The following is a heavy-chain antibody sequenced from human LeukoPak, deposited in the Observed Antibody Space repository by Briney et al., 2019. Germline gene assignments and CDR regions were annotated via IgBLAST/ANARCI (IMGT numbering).Heavy chain of an antibody. J-gene: IGHJ4*02. CDR3: ARAALSAAGAFDY. CDR1: GFTFSSYA. CDR2: ISYDGSNK. V-gene: IGHV3-30-3*01. Sequence: PGGSLRLSCAASGFTFSSYAMHWVRQAPGKGLEWVAVISYDGSNKYYADSVKGRFTISRDNSKNTLYLQMNSLRAEDTAVYYCARAALSAAGAFDYWGQGTLSPSPQ. D-gene: IGHD6-13*01.